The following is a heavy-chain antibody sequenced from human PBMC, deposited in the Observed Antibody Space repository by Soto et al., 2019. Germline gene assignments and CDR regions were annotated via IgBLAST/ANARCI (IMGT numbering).Heavy chain of an antibody. D-gene: IGHD6-19*01. CDR1: GFTFSSYG. Sequence: GGSLRLSCAASGFTFSSYGMHWVRQAPGKGLEWVAVISYDGSNKYYADSVKGRFTISRDNSKNTLYLQMNSLRAEDTAVYYCAKPRQQWLGNWFDPWGQGTLVTVSS. V-gene: IGHV3-30*18. CDR2: ISYDGSNK. J-gene: IGHJ5*02. CDR3: AKPRQQWLGNWFDP.